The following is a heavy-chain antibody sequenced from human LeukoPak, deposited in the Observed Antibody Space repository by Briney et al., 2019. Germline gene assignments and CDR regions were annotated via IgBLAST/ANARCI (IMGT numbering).Heavy chain of an antibody. D-gene: IGHD6-19*01. CDR3: ARGHSSGWSDY. J-gene: IGHJ4*02. V-gene: IGHV3-21*01. Sequence: GGSLRLSCAASGFTFSIYGMHWVRQAPGKGLEWVSSISSSSSYIYYADSVKGRFTISRDNAKNSLYLQMNSLRAEDTAVYYCARGHSSGWSDYWGQGTLVTVSS. CDR2: ISSSSSYI. CDR1: GFTFSIYG.